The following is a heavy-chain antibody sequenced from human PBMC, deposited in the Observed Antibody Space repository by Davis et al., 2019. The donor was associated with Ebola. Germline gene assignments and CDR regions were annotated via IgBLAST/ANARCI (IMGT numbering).Heavy chain of an antibody. CDR1: GGFIRSYY. J-gene: IGHJ5*02. CDR2: IYYSGST. V-gene: IGHV4-59*01. CDR3: ARFITMVRGVIIEGDWFDP. Sequence: SETLSLTCTVSGGFIRSYYWNWIRQPPGKGLEWIGYIYYSGSTNYNPSLKSRVTISVDTSKNQFSLKLSSVTAADTAVYYCARFITMVRGVIIEGDWFDPWGQGTLVTVSS. D-gene: IGHD3-10*01.